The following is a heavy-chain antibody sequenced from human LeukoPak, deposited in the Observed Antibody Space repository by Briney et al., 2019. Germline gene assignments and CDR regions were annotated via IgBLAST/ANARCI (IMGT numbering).Heavy chain of an antibody. CDR3: ARTLYSGSYYFDY. CDR1: GFTVSSNY. Sequence: GGSLRLSCAASGFTVSSNYMSWVRQAPGKGLEWVSVTYSGGSTYYADSVKGRFTISRDNSKNTLYLQMNSLRAEDTAVYYCARTLYSGSYYFDYWGQGTLVTVSS. D-gene: IGHD1-26*01. V-gene: IGHV3-53*01. J-gene: IGHJ4*02. CDR2: TYSGGST.